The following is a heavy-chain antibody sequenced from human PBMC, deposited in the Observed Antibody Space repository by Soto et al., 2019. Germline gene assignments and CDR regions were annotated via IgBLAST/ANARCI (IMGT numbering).Heavy chain of an antibody. Sequence: PGESLKISCKGSGYSFTSYWISWVRQMPGKGLEWMGRIDPSDSYTNYSPSFQGHVTISADKSISTAYLQWSSLKASDTAMYYCARQIGYCSGRSCHTMGMVTHYYYYGMDVWGQGTTVTVSS. V-gene: IGHV5-10-1*01. CDR2: IDPSDSYT. CDR3: ARQIGYCSGRSCHTMGMVTHYYYYGMDV. J-gene: IGHJ6*02. D-gene: IGHD2-15*01. CDR1: GYSFTSYW.